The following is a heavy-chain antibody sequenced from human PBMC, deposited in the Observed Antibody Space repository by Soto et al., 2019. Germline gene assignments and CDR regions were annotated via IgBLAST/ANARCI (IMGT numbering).Heavy chain of an antibody. J-gene: IGHJ6*02. Sequence: GESLKISCKGSGYSFTSYWIGWVRQMPGKGLEWMGIIYPGDSDTRYSPSFQGQVTISADKSISTAYLQWSSLKASDTAMYYCAASPSFWQNYYYGAMDVWGQGTTVTVSS. CDR3: AASPSFWQNYYYGAMDV. V-gene: IGHV5-51*01. CDR1: GYSFTSYW. CDR2: IYPGDSDT.